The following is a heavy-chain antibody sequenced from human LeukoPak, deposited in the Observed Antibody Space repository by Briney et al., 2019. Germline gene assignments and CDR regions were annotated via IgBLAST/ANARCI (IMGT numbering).Heavy chain of an antibody. V-gene: IGHV3-74*01. CDR2: INSDGSST. CDR3: ARRSAAKDAFDI. Sequence: GGSLRLSCAASGFTFSSYWMHWVRQAPGKGLVWVSRINSDGSSTSYADPVKGRFTISRDNAKNTLYLQMNSLRAEDTAVYYCARRSAAKDAFDIWGQGTLVTVSS. J-gene: IGHJ4*02. CDR1: GFTFSSYW. D-gene: IGHD3-16*01.